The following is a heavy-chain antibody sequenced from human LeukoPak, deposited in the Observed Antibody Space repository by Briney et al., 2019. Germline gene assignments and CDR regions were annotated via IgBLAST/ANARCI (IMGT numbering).Heavy chain of an antibody. Sequence: SETLSLTCTVSRGSISSYYWSWIRQPLGKGLEWIGYIYYSGSTNYNPSLKSRVTISVDTSKNQFSLKLSSVTAADTAVYYCARTGIAAAAPYYYCFGMDVWGQGTTVTVSS. CDR2: IYYSGST. CDR3: ARTGIAAAAPYYYCFGMDV. D-gene: IGHD6-13*01. V-gene: IGHV4-59*08. CDR1: RGSISSYY. J-gene: IGHJ6*02.